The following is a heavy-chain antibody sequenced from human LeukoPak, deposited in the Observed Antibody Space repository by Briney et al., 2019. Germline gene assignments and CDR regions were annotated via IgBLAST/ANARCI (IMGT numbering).Heavy chain of an antibody. D-gene: IGHD4-17*01. CDR1: GASFSGSY. V-gene: IGHV4-34*01. CDR2: INHSGST. J-gene: IGHJ4*02. Sequence: PSETLSLTCAVYGASFSGSYWSWIRQPPGKGLEWIGEINHSGSTNYNPSLKSRVTISVDTSKTHFSLKLNSVSAADTAVYYCARVGWDGDYVFDYWGQGTLVTVSS. CDR3: ARVGWDGDYVFDY.